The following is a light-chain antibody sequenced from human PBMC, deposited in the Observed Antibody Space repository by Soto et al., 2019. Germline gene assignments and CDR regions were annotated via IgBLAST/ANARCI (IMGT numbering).Light chain of an antibody. CDR2: SNN. CDR3: AAGNDSLSGWV. Sequence: QSVLTQPPSASGTPGQRVTISCSGSSSNIGSNTVNWYQQLPGTAPKLLIYSNNQRPSGVPVRFSGSKSVTSASLGIGGLQSGIKAYNYWAAGNDSLSGWVFGGGAK. CDR1: SSNIGSNT. J-gene: IGLJ3*02. V-gene: IGLV1-44*01.